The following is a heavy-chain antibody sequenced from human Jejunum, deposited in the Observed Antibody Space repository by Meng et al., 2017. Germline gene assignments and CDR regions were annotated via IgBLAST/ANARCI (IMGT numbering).Heavy chain of an antibody. D-gene: IGHD4-17*01. J-gene: IGHJ4*02. Sequence: VQLVESGGGVVQPGRSLRPSCEASGFTFSNYWMYWVRQAPGKGLVWVSRINSDGSSTSYADSVKGRFTISRDNAKNTLYLQMNSLRAEDTAVYYCALTYTVTNFDYWGQGTLVTVSS. V-gene: IGHV3-74*02. CDR3: ALTYTVTNFDY. CDR1: GFTFSNYW. CDR2: INSDGSST.